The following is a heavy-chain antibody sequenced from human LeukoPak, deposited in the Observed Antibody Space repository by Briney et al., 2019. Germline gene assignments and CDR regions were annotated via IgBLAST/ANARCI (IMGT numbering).Heavy chain of an antibody. J-gene: IGHJ4*02. CDR2: ISDDGNTK. D-gene: IGHD3-16*01. CDR1: GFTFNTHT. Sequence: GGSLRLSCSASGFTFNTHTMHWVRQAPGKGLEWVAVISDDGNTKFYADSVKGRFTISRDNSRNALYLQLSSLRAEDTAVFFCARGGETASTKWSMIDYWGQGTLVT. V-gene: IGHV3-30-3*01. CDR3: ARGGETASTKWSMIDY.